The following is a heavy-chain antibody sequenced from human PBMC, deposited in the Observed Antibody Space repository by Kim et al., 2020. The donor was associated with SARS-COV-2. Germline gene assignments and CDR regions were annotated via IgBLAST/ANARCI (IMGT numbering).Heavy chain of an antibody. J-gene: IGHJ4*02. D-gene: IGHD3-3*01. CDR2: INSDGSST. CDR3: ASGVSPNYYDFWSGYYAPFDY. V-gene: IGHV3-74*01. CDR1: GFTFSSYW. Sequence: GGSLRLSCAASGFTFSSYWMHWVRQAPGKGLVWVSRINSDGSSTSYADSVKGRFTISRDNAKNTLYLQMNSLRPEDTAVYYCASGVSPNYYDFWSGYYAPFDYWGQGTLVTVSS.